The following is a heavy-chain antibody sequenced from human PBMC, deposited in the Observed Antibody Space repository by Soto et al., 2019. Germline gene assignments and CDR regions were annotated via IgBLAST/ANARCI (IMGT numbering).Heavy chain of an antibody. J-gene: IGHJ6*03. CDR3: ARQAVVVAATFDYYYYMDV. CDR2: IYYSGST. Sequence: SETLSLTCTVSGGSISSYYWSWIRQPPGKGLEWIGYIYYSGSTNYNPSLKSQVTISVDTSKNQFSLKLSSVTAADTAVYYCARQAVVVAATFDYYYYMDVWGKGTTVTVSS. CDR1: GGSISSYY. D-gene: IGHD2-15*01. V-gene: IGHV4-59*08.